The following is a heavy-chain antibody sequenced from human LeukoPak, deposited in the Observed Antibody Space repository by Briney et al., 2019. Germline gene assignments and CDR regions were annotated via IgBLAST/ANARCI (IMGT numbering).Heavy chain of an antibody. CDR3: ARTRYYYNSRSYGAPYYFDY. D-gene: IGHD3-10*01. J-gene: IGHJ4*02. Sequence: SQTLSLTCTVSGGSISNGSNYWSWIRQPAGKGLEWIGSIYYSGSTYYNPSLKSRVTISVDTSKNQFSLKLSSVTAADTAVYYCARTRYYYNSRSYGAPYYFDYWGQGTLVTVSP. CDR2: IYYSGST. V-gene: IGHV4-39*01. CDR1: GGSISNGSNY.